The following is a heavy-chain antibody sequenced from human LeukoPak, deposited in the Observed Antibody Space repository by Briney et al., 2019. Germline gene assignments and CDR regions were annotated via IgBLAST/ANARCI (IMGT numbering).Heavy chain of an antibody. D-gene: IGHD3-22*01. J-gene: IGHJ2*01. CDR3: ARSDYDTSKFDL. Sequence: SETLSLTCTVSGGSISSYYWSWIRQHPGKGLEWIGSIYYSGSTYYNPSLKSRIIISVDTSKNQFSLKLSSVTAADTAVYYCARSDYDTSKFDLWGRGTLVTVSS. V-gene: IGHV4-59*06. CDR1: GGSISSYY. CDR2: IYYSGST.